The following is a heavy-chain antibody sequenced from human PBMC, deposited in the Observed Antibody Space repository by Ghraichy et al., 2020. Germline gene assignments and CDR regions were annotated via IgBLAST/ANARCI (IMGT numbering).Heavy chain of an antibody. J-gene: IGHJ3*01. CDR2: ISSGSRSI. CDR3: ARGGLVGAIDL. Sequence: GGSLRLSCVASGITFSSHYMNWVRQAPGKGLEWVSSISSGSRSIYYTDSVKGRFTISRDNAKNSLYLQMNSPRVEDTAVYYCARGGLVGAIDLWGQGTMVTVSS. D-gene: IGHD1-26*01. V-gene: IGHV3-21*06. CDR1: GITFSSHY.